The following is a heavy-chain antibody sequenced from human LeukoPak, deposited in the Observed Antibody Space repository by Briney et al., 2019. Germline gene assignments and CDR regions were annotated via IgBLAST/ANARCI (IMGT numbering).Heavy chain of an antibody. CDR3: AKPSIAVEPINWFDP. CDR2: ISYDGSNK. J-gene: IGHJ5*02. CDR1: GFTFSSYG. V-gene: IGHV3-30*18. Sequence: GGSLRLSCAASGFTFSSYGMHWVRQAPGKGLEWVAVISYDGSNKYYADSVKGRFTISRDNSKNTLYLQMNSLRAEDTAVYYCAKPSIAVEPINWFDPWGQGTLVTVSS. D-gene: IGHD6-19*01.